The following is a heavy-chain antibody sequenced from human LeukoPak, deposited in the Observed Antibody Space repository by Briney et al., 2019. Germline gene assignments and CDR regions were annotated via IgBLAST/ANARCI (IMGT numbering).Heavy chain of an antibody. CDR1: GFTFSSYS. Sequence: GGSLRLSCAASGFTFSSYSMNWVRRAPGKGLEWVSSISSSSSYIYYADSVKGRFTISRDNAKNSLYLQMNSLRAEDTAVYYCALIAVAGTESFDYWGQGTLVTVSS. D-gene: IGHD6-19*01. J-gene: IGHJ4*02. V-gene: IGHV3-21*01. CDR2: ISSSSSYI. CDR3: ALIAVAGTESFDY.